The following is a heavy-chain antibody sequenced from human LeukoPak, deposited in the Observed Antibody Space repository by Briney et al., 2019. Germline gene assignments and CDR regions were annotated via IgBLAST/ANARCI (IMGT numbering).Heavy chain of an antibody. D-gene: IGHD2-2*01. V-gene: IGHV1-69*13. J-gene: IGHJ4*02. Sequence: SVKVSCKASGGTFSSYAISWVRQAPGQGLEWMGGIIPIFGTANYAQKFQGRVTITADESTSTAYMELSSLRSEDTAVYYCARGYCSSTSCYRGPFDYWGQGTLVTVSS. CDR1: GGTFSSYA. CDR3: ARGYCSSTSCYRGPFDY. CDR2: IIPIFGTA.